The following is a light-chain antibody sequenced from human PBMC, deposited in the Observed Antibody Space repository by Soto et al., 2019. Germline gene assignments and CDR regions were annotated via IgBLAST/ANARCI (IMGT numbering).Light chain of an antibody. CDR3: QQTYITPYT. CDR2: TSG. J-gene: IGKJ2*01. V-gene: IGKV1-39*01. CDR1: QRITTY. Sequence: IHMTQSPSSLSASVGDRVTITCRASQRITTYLNWYQQKPGEAPKLLISTSGTLQRGVPSRFSGSGSGTDFTLTITSLQPADFATYFCQQTYITPYTFGQGTKLEIK.